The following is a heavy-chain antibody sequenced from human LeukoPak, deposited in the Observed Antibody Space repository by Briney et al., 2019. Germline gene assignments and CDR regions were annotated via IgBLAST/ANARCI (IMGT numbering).Heavy chain of an antibody. Sequence: GGSLRVSCTASAITLSDSWMSWVRQAPGKGLERVAKIKQDGSETNYVDSVKGRFTISRDNAKNSVFLQMSSPRGDDTAIYYCARHLAGDSLYRHFDYWGQGTLVTVSS. V-gene: IGHV3-7*04. D-gene: IGHD5/OR15-5a*01. J-gene: IGHJ4*02. CDR3: ARHLAGDSLYRHFDY. CDR2: IKQDGSET. CDR1: AITLSDSW.